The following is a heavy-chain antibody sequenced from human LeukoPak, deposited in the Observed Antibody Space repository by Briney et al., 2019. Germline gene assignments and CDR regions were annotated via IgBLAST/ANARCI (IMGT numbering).Heavy chain of an antibody. Sequence: SETLSLTCTVSGGSISSYYWSWIRQPPGKGLEWIGYIYYSGSTNYNPSLKSRVTISVDTSKNQFSLKLSSVTAADTAVYYCARDECFGSTSCQRAFDIWGQGTMVTVSS. V-gene: IGHV4-59*01. CDR2: IYYSGST. CDR3: ARDECFGSTSCQRAFDI. CDR1: GGSISSYY. D-gene: IGHD2-2*01. J-gene: IGHJ3*02.